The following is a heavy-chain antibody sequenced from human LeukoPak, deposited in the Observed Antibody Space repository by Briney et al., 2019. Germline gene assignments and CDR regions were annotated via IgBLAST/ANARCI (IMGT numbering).Heavy chain of an antibody. Sequence: ASVKVSCKVSGYTLTELSMHWVRQAPGKGLEWMGGFDPEDGETIYAQKFQGRVTMTEDTSTDTAYMELSSLRSEDTAVYYCATDLRFGGSCYWYYWGQGTLVTVSS. CDR1: GYTLTELS. J-gene: IGHJ4*02. CDR2: FDPEDGET. CDR3: ATDLRFGGSCYWYY. V-gene: IGHV1-24*01. D-gene: IGHD2-15*01.